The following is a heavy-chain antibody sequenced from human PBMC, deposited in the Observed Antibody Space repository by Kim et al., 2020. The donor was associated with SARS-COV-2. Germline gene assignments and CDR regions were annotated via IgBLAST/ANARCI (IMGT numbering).Heavy chain of an antibody. CDR3: AREVLLYYYYGMDV. V-gene: IGHV3-48*02. D-gene: IGHD3-10*01. Sequence: WGSLRLSCAASGFTFSSYSMNWVRQAPGKGLEWVSYISSSSSTIYYADSVKGRFTLSRDNAKNSLYLQMNSLRDEDTAVYYCAREVLLYYYYGMDVWGQGTTVTVSS. CDR2: ISSSSSTI. CDR1: GFTFSSYS. J-gene: IGHJ6*02.